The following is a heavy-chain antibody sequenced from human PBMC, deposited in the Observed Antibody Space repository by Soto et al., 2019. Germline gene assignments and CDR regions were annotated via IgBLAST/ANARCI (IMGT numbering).Heavy chain of an antibody. CDR3: AMGGSPYVWFNEF. CDR1: GGLFSSFA. CDR2: IIPVFGTT. Sequence: QERLVQSGAEVKKPGSSMKISCKASGGLFSSFAISWVRQAPGRGLEWMGGIIPVFGTTNYVQKFQDRVTITADESTNTAYMELSSLRYEDTAIYYCAMGGSPYVWFNEFWGQGALVTVTS. D-gene: IGHD1-26*01. V-gene: IGHV1-69*01. J-gene: IGHJ4*02.